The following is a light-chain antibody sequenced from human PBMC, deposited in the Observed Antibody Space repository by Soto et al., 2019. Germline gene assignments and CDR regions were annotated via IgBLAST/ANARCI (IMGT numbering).Light chain of an antibody. CDR2: AVS. Sequence: QSALTQPASVSGSPGQSITISCTGTSSDVRLYDYVSLYEEHPGKDPPLMTYAVSNRPSGVSNRFSASKYGNTASLFISGLQAEDEADYYCSSYTSDSSYVFGSGTKVTVL. CDR3: SSYTSDSSYV. J-gene: IGLJ1*01. V-gene: IGLV2-14*01. CDR1: SSDVRLYDY.